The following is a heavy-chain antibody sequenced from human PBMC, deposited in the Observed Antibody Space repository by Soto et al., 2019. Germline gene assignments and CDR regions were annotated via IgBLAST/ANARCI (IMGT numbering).Heavy chain of an antibody. V-gene: IGHV3-21*01. D-gene: IGHD4-17*01. CDR3: ARDQGDRAVKHYYYYYGMDV. J-gene: IGHJ6*02. Sequence: EVQLVESGGGLVKPGGSLRLSCAASGFTFSTYSMNWVRQAPGKGLEWVSSISTGRSYKDYADSVKGRFTISRDNAKNSLYLQMNSLRAEDTAVYYCARDQGDRAVKHYYYYYGMDVWGQGTTVTVSS. CDR1: GFTFSTYS. CDR2: ISTGRSYK.